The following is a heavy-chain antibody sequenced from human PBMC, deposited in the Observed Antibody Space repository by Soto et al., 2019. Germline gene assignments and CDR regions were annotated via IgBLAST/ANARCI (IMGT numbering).Heavy chain of an antibody. Sequence: PSETLSLTCTVSGGSISSGGYYWSWIRQHPGKGLEWIGYIYYSGSTYYNPSLKSRVTISVDTSKNQFSLKLSSVTAADTAVYYCARVDVHYDSSGYPFPFYFDYWGQGXLVTVST. V-gene: IGHV4-31*03. D-gene: IGHD3-22*01. CDR1: GGSISSGGYY. CDR2: IYYSGST. CDR3: ARVDVHYDSSGYPFPFYFDY. J-gene: IGHJ4*02.